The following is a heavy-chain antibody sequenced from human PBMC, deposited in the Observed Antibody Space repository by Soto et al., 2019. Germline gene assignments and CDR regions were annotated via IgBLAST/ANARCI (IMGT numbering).Heavy chain of an antibody. D-gene: IGHD5-18*01. CDR1: GFTFSSYS. J-gene: IGHJ4*02. CDR3: ARGGGLRYSYGYRYYFDY. Sequence: GGSLRLSCAASGFTFSSYSMSWVRQAQGKGLEWVSYISSSSSTIYYADSVKGRFTISRDNAKNSLYLQMNSLRDEDTAVYYCARGGGLRYSYGYRYYFDYWGQGTLVTVSS. CDR2: ISSSSSTI. V-gene: IGHV3-48*02.